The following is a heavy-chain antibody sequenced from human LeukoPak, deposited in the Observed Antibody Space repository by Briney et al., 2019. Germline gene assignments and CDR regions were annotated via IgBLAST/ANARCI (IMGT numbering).Heavy chain of an antibody. V-gene: IGHV3-48*03. J-gene: IGHJ4*02. D-gene: IGHD3-9*01. Sequence: PGGSLRLSCAASGFTFSSYEMNWVRQAPGKGLEWVSNIRTSAEGANYAYYADSVKGRATISRDDAKNTLYLHMNSLRDDDTAVYYCASDQRYAFDYWGQGILVTVSS. CDR3: ASDQRYAFDY. CDR2: IRTSAEGANYA. CDR1: GFTFSSYE.